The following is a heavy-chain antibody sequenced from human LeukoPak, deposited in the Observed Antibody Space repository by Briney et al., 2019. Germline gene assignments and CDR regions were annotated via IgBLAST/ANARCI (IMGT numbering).Heavy chain of an antibody. D-gene: IGHD1-26*01. CDR1: GFTFSNYA. CDR3: VVHSGSRYFDY. CDR2: ISSSEGDT. Sequence: GGSLRLSCSASGFTFSNYAMHXVRXAPGKGLEYVSAISSSEGDTYFSDEVQGTFTISSDNSKNTLYLQMSSLRAEDTAVYYCVVHSGSRYFDYWGQGTLVTVSS. V-gene: IGHV3-64D*09. J-gene: IGHJ4*02.